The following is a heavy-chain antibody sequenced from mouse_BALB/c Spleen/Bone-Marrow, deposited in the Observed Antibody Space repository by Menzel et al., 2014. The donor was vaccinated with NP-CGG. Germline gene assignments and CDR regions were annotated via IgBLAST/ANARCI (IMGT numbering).Heavy chain of an antibody. D-gene: IGHD2-14*01. J-gene: IGHJ1*01. CDR1: GFTFTDYY. CDR2: IRNKANGYTT. CDR3: ARDDYRYDGWYFDV. Sequence: EVQLVESGGGLVQPGGSLRLSCATSGFTFTDYYMSWVRQPPGKALEWLGFIRNKANGYTTEYSASVKGRFTISRDSSQSILYLQMNTLRAKDSATYYCARDDYRYDGWYFDVWGAGTTVTVSS. V-gene: IGHV7-3*02.